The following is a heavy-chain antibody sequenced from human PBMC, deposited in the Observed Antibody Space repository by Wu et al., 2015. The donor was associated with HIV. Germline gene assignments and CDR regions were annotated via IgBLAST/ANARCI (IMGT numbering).Heavy chain of an antibody. V-gene: IGHV1-18*01. CDR3: ARDNTYGVPVTDFDY. D-gene: IGHD2-8*01. Sequence: QVQLVQSGPEVKKPGASVKVSCKGSGYTFGVYGISWVRHAPGQGLEWMGWISAYSGSTHYAQKWQNRFTMTTDTSTSTAHMELRDLRSDDTAVYYCARDNTYGVPVTDFDYWGQGALVTVSS. CDR2: ISAYSGST. J-gene: IGHJ4*02. CDR1: GYTFGVYG.